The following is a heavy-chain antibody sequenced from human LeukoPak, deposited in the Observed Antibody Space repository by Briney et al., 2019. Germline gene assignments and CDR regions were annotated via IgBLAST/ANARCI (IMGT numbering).Heavy chain of an antibody. CDR3: ARARRTRNMYGEYVVLFDY. V-gene: IGHV1-2*02. Sequence: ASVKVSCKASGYTFNDYYINWVRQAPGQGLEWIGWINPKSGDTKFAQKFQGRVTMTRDTSISTAYMDLSRLKSDDTAVYYCARARRTRNMYGEYVVLFDYWGRGTLVTVSS. CDR2: INPKSGDT. CDR1: GYTFNDYY. J-gene: IGHJ4*02. D-gene: IGHD4-17*01.